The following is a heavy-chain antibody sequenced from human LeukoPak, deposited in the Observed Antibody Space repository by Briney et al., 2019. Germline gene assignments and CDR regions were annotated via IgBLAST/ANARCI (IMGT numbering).Heavy chain of an antibody. D-gene: IGHD3-10*01. CDR1: GGSISSSSYY. J-gene: IGHJ4*02. V-gene: IGHV4-39*02. CDR2: IYYSGST. CDR3: ARDSPRNYGSGNYPLFDY. Sequence: LETLSLTCTVSGGSISSSSYYWGWIRQPPGKGVEWIGSIYYSGSTYYNPSLKSRVTISVDTSKNQFSLKLSSVTAADTAVYYCARDSPRNYGSGNYPLFDYWSQGTLVTVSS.